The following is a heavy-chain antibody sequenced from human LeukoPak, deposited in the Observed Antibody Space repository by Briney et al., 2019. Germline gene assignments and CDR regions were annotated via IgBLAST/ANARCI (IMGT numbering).Heavy chain of an antibody. Sequence: SETLSLTCTVSGGSISSYYWSWIRQPPGKGLEWIGYIYYSGSTNRNPSLKSRVTISVDTSKNQFSLKLSSVTAADTAVYYCARHASNNWFDPWGQGTLVTVSS. CDR2: IYYSGST. D-gene: IGHD4-11*01. J-gene: IGHJ5*02. CDR1: GGSISSYY. V-gene: IGHV4-59*08. CDR3: ARHASNNWFDP.